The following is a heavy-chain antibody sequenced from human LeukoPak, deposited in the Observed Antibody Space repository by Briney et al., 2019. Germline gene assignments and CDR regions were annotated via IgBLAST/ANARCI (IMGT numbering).Heavy chain of an antibody. CDR3: ARLHGYCSGGSCYGAY. J-gene: IGHJ4*02. V-gene: IGHV5-51*01. CDR1: GYSFTTYW. D-gene: IGHD2-15*01. Sequence: GESLKISCKGSGYSFTTYWIGWVRQMPGKGLEWMGIIYPGDSDTRYSPSFQGQVTISADKSISTAYLQWSSLKASDTAIYYCARLHGYCSGGSCYGAYWGQGTLVTVSS. CDR2: IYPGDSDT.